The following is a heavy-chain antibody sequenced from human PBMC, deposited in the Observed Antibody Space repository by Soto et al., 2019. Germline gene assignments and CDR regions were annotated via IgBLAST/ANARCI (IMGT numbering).Heavy chain of an antibody. V-gene: IGHV3-33*01. Sequence: TVGSLRLSCAVSGFTFSSYGMHWVRQAPGKGLEWVALIWFDGSKKYYVDSVKGRFAVSRDNSKNTLYLQMNSLRVEDTAVYYCARDRLVPYGYGMDVWGQGTTVTVSS. CDR1: GFTFSSYG. D-gene: IGHD2-2*01. CDR3: ARDRLVPYGYGMDV. CDR2: IWFDGSKK. J-gene: IGHJ6*02.